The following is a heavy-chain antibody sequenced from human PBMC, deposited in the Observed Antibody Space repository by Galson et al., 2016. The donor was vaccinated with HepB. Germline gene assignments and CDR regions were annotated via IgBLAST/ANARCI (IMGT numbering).Heavy chain of an antibody. V-gene: IGHV1-3*01. CDR1: GYTFSSYS. CDR2: INAGSGNT. CDR3: AVGMGGINSFYFHY. Sequence: SVKVSCKASGYTFSSYSIHWVRQAPGQSLEWMGWINAGSGNTGYSRQFQGRVTFTRDPSASTVYMELSSLRHEDTAVYLCAVGMGGINSFYFHYWGQGTLVTVS. J-gene: IGHJ4*02. D-gene: IGHD1-26*01.